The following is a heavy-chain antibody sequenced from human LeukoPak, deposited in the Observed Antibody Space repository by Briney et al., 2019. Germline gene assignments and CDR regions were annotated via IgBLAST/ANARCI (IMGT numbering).Heavy chain of an antibody. CDR1: GFTFSSYA. D-gene: IGHD3-9*01. J-gene: IGHJ3*02. Sequence: GGSLRLSCAASGFTFSSYAMHWVRQAPGKGLEWEAVISYDGSNKYYADSVKGRFTISRDNSKNTLYLQMNSLRAEDTAVYYCASGVLRYFDWYPGYAFDIWGQGTMVTVSS. CDR2: ISYDGSNK. CDR3: ASGVLRYFDWYPGYAFDI. V-gene: IGHV3-30-3*01.